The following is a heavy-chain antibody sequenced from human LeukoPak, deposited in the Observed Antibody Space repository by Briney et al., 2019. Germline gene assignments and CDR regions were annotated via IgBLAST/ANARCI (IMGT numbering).Heavy chain of an antibody. V-gene: IGHV3-23*01. Sequence: GGSLRLSCAASGFTFSSYAMSWVRQAPGKGLEWVSSIRGTDGSTYYADSVKGRFTISTDNSKNTLYLQMNSLRAEDTAVYYCAKDLVRGTLGYFDYWGQGTLVTVSS. J-gene: IGHJ4*02. CDR3: AKDLVRGTLGYFDY. CDR1: GFTFSSYA. CDR2: IRGTDGST. D-gene: IGHD3-10*01.